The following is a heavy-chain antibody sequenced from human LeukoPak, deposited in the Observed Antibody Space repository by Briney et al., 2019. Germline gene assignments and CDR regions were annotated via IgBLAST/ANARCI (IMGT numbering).Heavy chain of an antibody. CDR2: IYYSGST. Sequence: SETLSLTCTVSGGSISSYYWSWIRQPPGKGLEWIGCIYYSGSTNYNPSLKSRVTISVDTSKNQFSLKLSSVTAADTAVYYCASSYYDSSGYYYPLDYWGQGTLVTVSS. V-gene: IGHV4-59*08. CDR1: GGSISSYY. D-gene: IGHD3-22*01. CDR3: ASSYYDSSGYYYPLDY. J-gene: IGHJ4*02.